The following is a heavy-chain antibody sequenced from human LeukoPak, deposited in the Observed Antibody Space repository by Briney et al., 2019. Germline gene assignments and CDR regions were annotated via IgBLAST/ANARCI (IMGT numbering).Heavy chain of an antibody. V-gene: IGHV1-3*02. CDR1: GYTFTSYA. J-gene: IGHJ4*02. CDR2: SNAGNGNT. Sequence: ASVKVSCKASGYTFTSYAMHWVRQAPGQRLEWMGCSNAGNGNTKYSQEFQGRVTITRDTSASTAYMELSSLRSEDMAVYYCARDSGSYWGEGDYFDYWGQGTLVTVSS. CDR3: ARDSGSYWGEGDYFDY. D-gene: IGHD1-26*01.